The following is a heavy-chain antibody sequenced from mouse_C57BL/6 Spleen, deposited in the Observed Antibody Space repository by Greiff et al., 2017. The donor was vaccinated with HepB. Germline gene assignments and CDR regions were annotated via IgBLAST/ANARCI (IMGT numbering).Heavy chain of an antibody. J-gene: IGHJ4*01. CDR3: TTTPYYGSSNYAMDY. CDR2: IDPEDGDT. CDR1: GFNIKDYY. D-gene: IGHD1-1*01. V-gene: IGHV14-1*01. Sequence: EVKLVESGAELVRPGASVKLSCTASGFNIKDYYMHWVKQRPEQGLEWIGRIDPEDGDTEYAPKFQGKATMTADTSSNTAYLQLSSLTSEDTAVYYCTTTPYYGSSNYAMDYWGQGTSVTVSS.